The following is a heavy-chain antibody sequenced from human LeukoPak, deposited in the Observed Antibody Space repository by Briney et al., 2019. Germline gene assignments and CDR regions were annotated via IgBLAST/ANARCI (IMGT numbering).Heavy chain of an antibody. CDR1: GFTFDDYA. CDR3: ARDSVVVVPAAYYYYGMDV. D-gene: IGHD2-2*01. CDR2: ISWNSGSI. Sequence: GGSLRLSCAASGFTFDDYAMHWVRQAPGKGLEWVSGISWNSGSIGYADSVKGRFTISRDNAKNSLYLQMNSLRAEDTAVYYCARDSVVVVPAAYYYYGMDVWGQGTTVTVSS. V-gene: IGHV3-9*01. J-gene: IGHJ6*02.